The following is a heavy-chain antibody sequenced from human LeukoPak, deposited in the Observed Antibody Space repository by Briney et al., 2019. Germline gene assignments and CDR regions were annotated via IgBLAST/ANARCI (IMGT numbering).Heavy chain of an antibody. CDR3: ARVIGDYDVH. V-gene: IGHV3-21*01. D-gene: IGHD4-17*01. Sequence: PGGSLRLSCAASGFAFSSYNMNWVRQAPGKGPEWVSSISSTSTYIYYADSVKGRFTISRDNAKNSLYLQMNSLRAEDTAVYYCARVIGDYDVHWGQGTLVTVSS. CDR1: GFAFSSYN. J-gene: IGHJ4*02. CDR2: ISSTSTYI.